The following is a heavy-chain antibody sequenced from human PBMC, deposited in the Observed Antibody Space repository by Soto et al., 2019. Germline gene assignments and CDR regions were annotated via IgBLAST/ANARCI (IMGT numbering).Heavy chain of an antibody. CDR1: GGSISSSNW. D-gene: IGHD3-3*01. CDR2: IYHSGST. V-gene: IGHV4-4*02. J-gene: IGHJ6*02. CDR3: ERSSRFLEWLFAMDV. Sequence: ETLSLTCSGSGGSISSSNWWSWVRQPPGKGLEWIGEIYHSGSTNYNPSLKSRVTISVDKSKNQFSLKLSSVTAADTAVYYCERSSRFLEWLFAMDVWGQGTKVTVSS.